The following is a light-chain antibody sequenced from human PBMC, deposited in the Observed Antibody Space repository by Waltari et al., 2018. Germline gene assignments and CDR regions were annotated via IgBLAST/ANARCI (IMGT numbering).Light chain of an antibody. Sequence: DIQMTQSPPTLSASIGDRVTITCRARHSINSWLAWFQQRPGEAPKLLISKASTLESGVPSRFSASGSGTEFTLTISSLQPDDFATYYCQQYHHYWTFGQGTKVEMK. CDR1: HSINSW. CDR3: QQYHHYWT. CDR2: KAS. J-gene: IGKJ1*01. V-gene: IGKV1-5*03.